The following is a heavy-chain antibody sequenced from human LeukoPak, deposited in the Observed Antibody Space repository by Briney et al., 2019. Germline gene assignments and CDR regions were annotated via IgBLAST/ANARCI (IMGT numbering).Heavy chain of an antibody. J-gene: IGHJ5*02. CDR1: GGSISSYY. V-gene: IGHV4-4*07. D-gene: IGHD2-2*01. CDR2: IYTSGST. CDR3: ARDRASGVVPAAILVFVNWFDP. Sequence: SETLSLTCTVSGGSISSYYWSWIRQPAGKGLEWIGRIYTSGSTNYNPSLKSRVTMSVDTSKNQFSLKLSSVTAADTAVYYCARDRASGVVPAAILVFVNWFDPWGQGTLVTVSS.